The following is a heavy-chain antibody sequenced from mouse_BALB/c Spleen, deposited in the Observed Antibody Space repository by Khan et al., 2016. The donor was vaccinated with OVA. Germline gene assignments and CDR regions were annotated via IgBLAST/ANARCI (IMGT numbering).Heavy chain of an antibody. CDR3: TRDRIDY. V-gene: IGHV1-7*01. CDR2: INPTSGYT. J-gene: IGHJ2*01. Sequence: QVQLKQSGAELAKPGASVKMSCKASGYTFTTYWMHWVKQRPGQGLEWIGYINPTSGYTDHNDKFKDRATLSADKSSSTAYMQLNSPTSEDSAVYYCTRDRIDYWGQGTTLTVSS. CDR1: GYTFTTYW.